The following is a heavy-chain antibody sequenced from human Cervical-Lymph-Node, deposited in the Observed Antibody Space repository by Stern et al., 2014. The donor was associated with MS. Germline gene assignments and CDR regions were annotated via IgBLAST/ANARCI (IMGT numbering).Heavy chain of an antibody. CDR2: ISYDGSNK. J-gene: IGHJ4*02. D-gene: IGHD3-22*01. V-gene: IGHV3-30*18. Sequence: DQLVESGGGVVQPGRSLRLSCAASGFTFSSYGMHWVRQAPGKGLEWVAVISYDGSNKYYADSVKGRFTISRDNSKNTLYLQMNSLRAEDTAVYYCAKPYYDSSGHFDYWGQGTLVTVSS. CDR3: AKPYYDSSGHFDY. CDR1: GFTFSSYG.